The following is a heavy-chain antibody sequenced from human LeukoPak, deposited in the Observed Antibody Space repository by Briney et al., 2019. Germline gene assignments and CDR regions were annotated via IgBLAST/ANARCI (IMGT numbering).Heavy chain of an antibody. D-gene: IGHD2-2*01. CDR2: MNPDSGNI. J-gene: IGHJ4*02. V-gene: IGHV1-8*02. Sequence: GASVKVSCKASGYTFFDYDINWVRQATGQGPEWMGWMNPDSGNIGYAQKFQGRVTMTRDSSITTAYMELISLRFEDTAVYYCTRAIRHQLLSDYWGQGTLVTVSS. CDR1: GYTFFDYD. CDR3: TRAIRHQLLSDY.